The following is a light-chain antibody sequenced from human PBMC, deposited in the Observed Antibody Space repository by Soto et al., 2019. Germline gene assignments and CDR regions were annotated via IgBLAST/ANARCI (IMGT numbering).Light chain of an antibody. J-gene: IGLJ3*02. CDR2: YDS. CDR1: NIGSYS. CDR3: QVWERSSDWV. V-gene: IGLV3-21*01. Sequence: SYVLTQPPSVSVAPGKTARITCGGNNIGSYSVHWYQQKPGQAPVLVIYYDSDRPSGIPERFSGSNSGNTATLTISRVGAGGEGDYYCQVWERSSDWVCGGGTKLTVL.